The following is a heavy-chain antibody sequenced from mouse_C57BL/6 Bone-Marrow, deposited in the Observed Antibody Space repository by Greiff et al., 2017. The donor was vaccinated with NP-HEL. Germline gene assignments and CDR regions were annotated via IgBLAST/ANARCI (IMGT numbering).Heavy chain of an antibody. CDR1: GFSINSDCY. CDR3: ARSLTGYWYFDV. V-gene: IGHV3-3*01. Sequence: EVQVVESGPSLVRPSQTLSLTCTVTGFSINSDCYWIWIRQFPGNKLEYIGYTFYSGITYYNPSLESRTYITRDTSKNQFSLKLSSVTTEDTATYYCARSLTGYWYFDVWGTGTTVTVSS. J-gene: IGHJ1*03. CDR2: TFYSGIT. D-gene: IGHD4-1*01.